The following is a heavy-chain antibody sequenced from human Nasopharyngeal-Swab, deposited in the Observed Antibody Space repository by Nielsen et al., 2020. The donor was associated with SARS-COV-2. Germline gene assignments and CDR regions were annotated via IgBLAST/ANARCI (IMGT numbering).Heavy chain of an antibody. CDR3: ARDGRLTIFGVASPYYYYYYYMDV. CDR2: INPSGGST. CDR1: GYTFISYY. D-gene: IGHD3-3*01. V-gene: IGHV1-46*01. J-gene: IGHJ6*03. Sequence: ASVKVSCKASGYTFISYYMHWVRQAPGQGLEWMGIINPSGGSTSYAQKFQGRVTMTRDTSTSTVYMELSSLRSEDTAVYYCARDGRLTIFGVASPYYYYYYYMDVWGKGTTVTVSS.